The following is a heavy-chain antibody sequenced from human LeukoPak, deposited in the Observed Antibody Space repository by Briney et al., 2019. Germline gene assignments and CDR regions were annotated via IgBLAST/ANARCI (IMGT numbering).Heavy chain of an antibody. J-gene: IGHJ6*03. CDR3: AKTYYDTGGPYYYYMDV. V-gene: IGHV3-23*01. D-gene: IGHD3-22*01. Sequence: PGGSLRLSCAASGFTFSSYAMSWVRQAPGKGLEWVSAISGSGGSTYYVDSVEGRFTISRDNSKNTLFLQMNSLRAEDTAVYYCAKTYYDTGGPYYYYMDVWGKGTTVTISS. CDR2: ISGSGGST. CDR1: GFTFSSYA.